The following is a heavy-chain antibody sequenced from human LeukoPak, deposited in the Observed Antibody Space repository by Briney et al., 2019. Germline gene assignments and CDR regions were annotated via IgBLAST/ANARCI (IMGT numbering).Heavy chain of an antibody. V-gene: IGHV1-8*01. Sequence: ASVKVSCKVSGYTFTSSNINWVRQAPGQGLEWMGWMNPSSGNTAYAQRFQGRVTMTEDTSTDTAYMELSSLRSEDTAVYYCATAAQRIAAHTFDYWGQGTLVTVSS. CDR3: ATAAQRIAAHTFDY. D-gene: IGHD6-6*01. J-gene: IGHJ4*02. CDR1: GYTFTSSN. CDR2: MNPSSGNT.